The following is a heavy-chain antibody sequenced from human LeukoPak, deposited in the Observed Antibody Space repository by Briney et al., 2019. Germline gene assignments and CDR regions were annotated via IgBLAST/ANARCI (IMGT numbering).Heavy chain of an antibody. Sequence: PGRSLRLSCAASGFTFSSYAMHWVRQAPGKGLEWVAVISYDGSNKYYADSVKGRFTISRDNSKNTLYLQMNSLRAEDTAVYYCARDPREWLLLYYFDYWGQGTLVTVSS. V-gene: IGHV3-30-3*01. D-gene: IGHD3-22*01. J-gene: IGHJ4*02. CDR2: ISYDGSNK. CDR1: GFTFSSYA. CDR3: ARDPREWLLLYYFDY.